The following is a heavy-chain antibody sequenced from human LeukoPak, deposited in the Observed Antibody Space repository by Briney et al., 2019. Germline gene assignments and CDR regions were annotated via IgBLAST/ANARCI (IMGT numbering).Heavy chain of an antibody. D-gene: IGHD2-15*01. Sequence: SETLSLTCTVSGGSISSYYWSWIRQPPGKGLEWIGYIYYSGSTNYNPSLKSRVTISVDTSKNQFSLKLSSVTAADTAVYYCARQKLLWIWFDPWGQGSLVTVCS. CDR3: ARQKLLWIWFDP. CDR1: GGSISSYY. J-gene: IGHJ5*02. V-gene: IGHV4-59*08. CDR2: IYYSGST.